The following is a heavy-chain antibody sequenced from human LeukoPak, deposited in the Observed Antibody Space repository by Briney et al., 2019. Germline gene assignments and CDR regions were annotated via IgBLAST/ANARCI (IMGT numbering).Heavy chain of an antibody. J-gene: IGHJ4*02. CDR3: ARVNQWLADY. CDR2: IWYDGSNK. Sequence: GGSLRLSCTASGFTFSSYGMHWVRQTPDKGLEWVAVIWYDGSNKYYADSVKGRFTISRDNSKNTLYLQMNSLRAEDTAVYYCARVNQWLADYWSQGTLVTVSS. D-gene: IGHD6-19*01. CDR1: GFTFSSYG. V-gene: IGHV3-33*01.